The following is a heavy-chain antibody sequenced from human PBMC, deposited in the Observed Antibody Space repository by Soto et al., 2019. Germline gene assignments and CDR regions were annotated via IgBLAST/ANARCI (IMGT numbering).Heavy chain of an antibody. Sequence: LRLSCAASGFSFMTYAMHWVRQAPGKRLEWVAVISYDGSNKYYADSVKGRFTISRDNSKNTLYLQMNSLRAEDTAVYYCARSKLPGILAAGHGWDAFDIWGQGTRGTVSS. D-gene: IGHD6-13*01. CDR1: GFSFMTYA. J-gene: IGHJ3*02. CDR2: ISYDGSNK. CDR3: ARSKLPGILAAGHGWDAFDI. V-gene: IGHV3-30-3*01.